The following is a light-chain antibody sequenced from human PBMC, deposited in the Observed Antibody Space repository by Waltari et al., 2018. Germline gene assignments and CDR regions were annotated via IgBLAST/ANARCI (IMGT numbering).Light chain of an antibody. J-gene: IGKJ2*01. CDR2: DAS. Sequence: DLQLTQSPSSLSASVVAKVTVTCQASQDISNYLNWYQQKPGKAPKLLIYDASNLETGVPSRFSGSGSGTDFTFTISSLQPEDIATYYCQQYDNLPHTFGQGTKLEIK. CDR3: QQYDNLPHT. CDR1: QDISNY. V-gene: IGKV1-33*01.